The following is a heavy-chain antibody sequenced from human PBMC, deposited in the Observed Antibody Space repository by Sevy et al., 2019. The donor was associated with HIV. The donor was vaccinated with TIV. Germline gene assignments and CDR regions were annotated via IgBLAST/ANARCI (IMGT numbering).Heavy chain of an antibody. CDR3: TTRYDRNPCYFDY. J-gene: IGHJ4*02. V-gene: IGHV3-15*01. CDR2: IKSKTDGGTT. CDR1: GFTFSNAW. D-gene: IGHD3-22*01. Sequence: GGSLRLSCAASGFTFSNAWMSWVRQAPGKGLEWVGRIKSKTDGGTTDYAAPVKGRFTISRDDSKNTLYLQMNSLKTEDTAVYYCTTRYDRNPCYFDYWGQGTLVTVSS.